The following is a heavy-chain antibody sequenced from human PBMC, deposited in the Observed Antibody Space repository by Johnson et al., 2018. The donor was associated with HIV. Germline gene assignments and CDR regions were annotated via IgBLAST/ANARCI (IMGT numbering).Heavy chain of an antibody. Sequence: GLEWVAVISYDASNKYYADSVKGRFTISRDNSKNTLYLQMNSLRAEDTAVYYCASTCGGDCSRGDAFDIWGQGTMVTVSS. V-gene: IGHV3-30-3*01. J-gene: IGHJ3*02. CDR2: ISYDASNK. D-gene: IGHD2-21*02. CDR3: ASTCGGDCSRGDAFDI.